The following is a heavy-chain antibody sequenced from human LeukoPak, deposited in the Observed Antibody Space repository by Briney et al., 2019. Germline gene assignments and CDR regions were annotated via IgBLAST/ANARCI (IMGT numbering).Heavy chain of an antibody. CDR3: ARGVAAAGTERWFDY. Sequence: PSETLSLTCTVSGGSISSYYWSWIRQPPGKGLEWIGEINHSGSTNYNPSLKSRVTISVDTSKNQFSLKLSSVTAADTAVYYCARGVAAAGTERWFDYWGQGTLVTVSS. J-gene: IGHJ4*02. V-gene: IGHV4-34*01. CDR1: GGSISSYY. CDR2: INHSGST. D-gene: IGHD6-13*01.